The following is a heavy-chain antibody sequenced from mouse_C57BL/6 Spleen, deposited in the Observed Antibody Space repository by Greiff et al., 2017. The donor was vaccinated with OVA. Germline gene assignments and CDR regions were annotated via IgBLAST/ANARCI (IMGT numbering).Heavy chain of an antibody. CDR1: GFSLTSYA. CDR2: IWTGGGT. J-gene: IGHJ2*01. V-gene: IGHV2-9-1*01. Sequence: QVPLKESGPGLVAPSQSLSIPCTVSGFSLTSYAISWVRQPPGKGLEWLGVIWTGGGTNYNSALKSRLSISQDNSKSQVFLKMNSLQTDDTARYYCARNSCDYPYYFDYWGQGTTLTVSS. D-gene: IGHD2-4*01. CDR3: ARNSCDYPYYFDY.